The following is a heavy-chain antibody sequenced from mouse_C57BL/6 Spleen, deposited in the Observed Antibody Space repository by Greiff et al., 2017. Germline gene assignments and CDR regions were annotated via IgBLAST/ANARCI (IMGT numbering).Heavy chain of an antibody. V-gene: IGHV1-15*01. J-gene: IGHJ2*01. CDR1: GYTFTDYE. D-gene: IGHD4-1*01. CDR3: TPELGREGAY. Sequence: VQLQQSGAELVRPGASVTLSCKASGYTFTDYEMHWVKQTPVHGLEWIGAIDPETGGTAYNQKFKGKAILTADKSSSTAYMELRSLTSEDSAVYYCTPELGREGAYWGQGTTLTVSS. CDR2: IDPETGGT.